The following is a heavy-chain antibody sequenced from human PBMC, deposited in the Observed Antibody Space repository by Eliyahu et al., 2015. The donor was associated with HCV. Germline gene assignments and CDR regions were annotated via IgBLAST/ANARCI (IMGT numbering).Heavy chain of an antibody. D-gene: IGHD3-10*01. V-gene: IGHV3-15*01. Sequence: EVQLVESGGGLVKPGGSLRLSCAASGFTFXKAWMSWVPPGPGEGVGGIGRIKSKTDGGTTDYAAPVKGRFTISRDDSKSTLYLQMNSLKTEDTAVYYCTTGAPGGFDYYLDVWGQGTTVTVSS. CDR3: TTGAPGGFDYYLDV. CDR1: GFTFXKAW. J-gene: IGHJ6*03. CDR2: IKSKTDGGTT.